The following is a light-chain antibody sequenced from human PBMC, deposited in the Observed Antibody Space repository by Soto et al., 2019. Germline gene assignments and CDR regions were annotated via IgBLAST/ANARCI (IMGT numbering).Light chain of an antibody. CDR2: DAS. CDR3: QQRSNWPLT. V-gene: IGKV3-11*01. J-gene: IGKJ4*01. Sequence: EIVLTQCPATLSLSPGESATLSCRASQSVSSFLAWYQQKPGQAPRLLSYDASNKATGIPARFSGSGSGTEFTLTINSLQPEDFEVYYCQQRSNWPLTFGGGTKVDIK. CDR1: QSVSSF.